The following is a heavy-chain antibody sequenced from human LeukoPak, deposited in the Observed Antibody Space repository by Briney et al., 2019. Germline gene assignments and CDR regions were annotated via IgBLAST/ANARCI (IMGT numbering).Heavy chain of an antibody. Sequence: SETLSLTCTVSGGSINTYYWSWIRQPPGKGLEWIGYIYHSGSTYYNPSLKSRVTISVDRSKNQFSLKLSSVTAADTAVYYCAREGDILTGYFDYWGQGTLVTVSS. CDR1: GGSINTYY. CDR2: IYHSGST. J-gene: IGHJ4*02. V-gene: IGHV4-59*12. D-gene: IGHD3-9*01. CDR3: AREGDILTGYFDY.